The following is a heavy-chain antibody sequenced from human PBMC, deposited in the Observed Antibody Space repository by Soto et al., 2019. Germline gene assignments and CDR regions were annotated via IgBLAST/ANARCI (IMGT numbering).Heavy chain of an antibody. V-gene: IGHV3-30*18. J-gene: IGHJ4*02. Sequence: QVQLVESGGGVVQPGRSLRLSCAASGFTFSSYGMHWVRQAPGKGLEWVAVISYDGSNKYYADSVKGRFTISRDNSKNTLYLQMNSLRAKDTAVYYCANDKVPVVVTSSFDYWGQGTLVTVSS. CDR3: ANDKVPVVVTSSFDY. CDR2: ISYDGSNK. D-gene: IGHD2-21*02. CDR1: GFTFSSYG.